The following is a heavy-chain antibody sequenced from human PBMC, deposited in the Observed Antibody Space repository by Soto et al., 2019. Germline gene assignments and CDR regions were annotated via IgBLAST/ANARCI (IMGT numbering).Heavy chain of an antibody. Sequence: ASVKVSCKASGYTFTSYYMHWVRQAPGQGLEWMGIINPSGGSTSYAQKFQGRVTMTRDTSTSTVYMELSSLRSEDTAVYYCATDWSIAEGNSWFGTWGQGTLVTVSS. CDR3: ATDWSIAEGNSWFGT. CDR2: INPSGGST. D-gene: IGHD6-6*01. V-gene: IGHV1-46*03. J-gene: IGHJ5*02. CDR1: GYTFTSYY.